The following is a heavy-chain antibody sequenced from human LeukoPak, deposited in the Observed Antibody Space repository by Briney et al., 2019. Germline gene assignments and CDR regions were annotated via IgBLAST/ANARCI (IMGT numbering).Heavy chain of an antibody. J-gene: IGHJ4*02. V-gene: IGHV1-2*02. CDR2: INPNSGGT. CDR1: GYTFTGYY. Sequence: ASVKVSCKASGYTFTGYYMHWVRQAPGQGLEWMGWINPNSGGTNYAQKFQGRVTMTRDTSISTAYMELSRLRSDDTAVYYCARDLATVTTGHFDYWGQGTLVTVSS. D-gene: IGHD4-17*01. CDR3: ARDLATVTTGHFDY.